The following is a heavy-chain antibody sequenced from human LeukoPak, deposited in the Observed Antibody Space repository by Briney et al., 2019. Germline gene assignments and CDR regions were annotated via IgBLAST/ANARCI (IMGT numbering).Heavy chain of an antibody. V-gene: IGHV4-31*03. Sequence: SQTLSLTCTVSGGSISSGGYYWSWIRQHPGKGLEWIGYIYYSGSTNYNPSLKSRVTISVDTSKNQFSLKLSSVTAADTAVYYCASAPYYDFWSGYYYFDYWGQGTLVTVSS. D-gene: IGHD3-3*01. CDR1: GGSISSGGYY. CDR2: IYYSGST. CDR3: ASAPYYDFWSGYYYFDY. J-gene: IGHJ4*02.